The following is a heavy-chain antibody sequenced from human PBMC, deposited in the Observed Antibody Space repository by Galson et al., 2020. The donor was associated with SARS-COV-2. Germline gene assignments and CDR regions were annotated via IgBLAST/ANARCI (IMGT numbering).Heavy chain of an antibody. Sequence: TGGSLRLSCAASGFTFSSYAMHWVRQAPGKGLEWVAVISYDGYNKYYADSVKGRFTISRANSKNTLYLQMNSLRAEDTAVYYCARALLGNYYYGMDVWGQGTTVTVSS. CDR1: GFTFSSYA. J-gene: IGHJ6*02. CDR2: ISYDGYNK. D-gene: IGHD1-26*01. V-gene: IGHV3-30-3*01. CDR3: ARALLGNYYYGMDV.